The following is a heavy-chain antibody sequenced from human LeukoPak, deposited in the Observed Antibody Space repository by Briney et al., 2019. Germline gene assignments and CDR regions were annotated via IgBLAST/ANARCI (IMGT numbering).Heavy chain of an antibody. Sequence: ASVKVSCKASGYTFTSYGISWVRQAPGQGLEWMGWISAYNGNTNYAQKLQGRVTMTTDTSTSTAYMELRSLRSDDTAVYYCARKRCTNGVCYFDFWGQGTLVTVSS. D-gene: IGHD2-8*01. CDR3: ARKRCTNGVCYFDF. J-gene: IGHJ4*02. CDR2: ISAYNGNT. V-gene: IGHV1-18*01. CDR1: GYTFTSYG.